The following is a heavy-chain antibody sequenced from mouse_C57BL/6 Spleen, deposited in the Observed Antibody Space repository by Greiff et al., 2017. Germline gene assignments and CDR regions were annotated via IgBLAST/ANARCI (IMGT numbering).Heavy chain of an antibody. CDR1: GYAFSSYW. V-gene: IGHV1-80*01. Sequence: QVQLQQSGAELVKPGASVKISCKASGYAFSSYWMNWVKQRPGKGLEWIGQIYPGDGDTNYNGTFKGKATLTADKSSSTAYMQLSSLASEDSAVYFCARRELGQYYFDYWGQGTTLTVSS. CDR2: IYPGDGDT. CDR3: ARRELGQYYFDY. J-gene: IGHJ2*01. D-gene: IGHD4-1*01.